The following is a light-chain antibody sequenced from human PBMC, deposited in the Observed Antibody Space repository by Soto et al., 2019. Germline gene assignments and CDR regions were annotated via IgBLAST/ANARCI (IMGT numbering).Light chain of an antibody. CDR2: GIS. V-gene: IGKV3-20*01. Sequence: GTKSLSPGERATLSCRASQSVTNNFFAWYQQRPGQAPRLLIYGISNRATGIPDRFSGSGSGTDFTLTISRLEPEDFAVYYCQQYGSSGTFGQGTKVDIK. J-gene: IGKJ1*01. CDR3: QQYGSSGT. CDR1: QSVTNNF.